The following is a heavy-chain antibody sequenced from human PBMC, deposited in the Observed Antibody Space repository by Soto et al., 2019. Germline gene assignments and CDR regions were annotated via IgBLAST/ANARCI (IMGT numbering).Heavy chain of an antibody. CDR1: GFTFGSYW. D-gene: IGHD3-3*01. V-gene: IGHV3-7*01. CDR3: AREGGAIFGVVIIPRLYYGMDV. CDR2: IKQDGSEK. Sequence: QPGGSLSLSCAASGFTFGSYWMSWVRQPPGKGLEWVANIKQDGSEKYYVDSVKGRFTISRDNAKNSLYLQMNSLRAEDTAVYYCAREGGAIFGVVIIPRLYYGMDVWGQGTTVTVSS. J-gene: IGHJ6*02.